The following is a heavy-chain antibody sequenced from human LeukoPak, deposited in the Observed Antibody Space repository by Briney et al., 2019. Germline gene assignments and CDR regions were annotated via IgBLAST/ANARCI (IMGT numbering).Heavy chain of an antibody. CDR3: VTGKSA. Sequence: PGGSLRLSCAGSGFTFNNYNMTWVRQAPGKGLEWVGRIKSKTDGGTTDYAAPVKGRFTVSRDDSTNMLYLQMNSLKTEDTAVYYCVTGKSAWGQGTLVTVSS. CDR2: IKSKTDGGTT. CDR1: GFTFNNYN. J-gene: IGHJ5*02. V-gene: IGHV3-15*01.